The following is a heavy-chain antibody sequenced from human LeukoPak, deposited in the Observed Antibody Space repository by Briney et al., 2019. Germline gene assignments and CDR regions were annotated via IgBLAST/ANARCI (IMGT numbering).Heavy chain of an antibody. J-gene: IGHJ1*01. V-gene: IGHV1-8*03. D-gene: IGHD2-21*02. CDR3: ARGRTANAEYFQH. CDR1: GYTFTSYG. Sequence: GASVKVSCKASGYTFTSYGISWVRQATGQGLEWMGWMNPNSGNTGYAQKFQGRVTITRNTSISTAYMELSSLRSEDTAVYYCARGRTANAEYFQHWGQGTLVTVSS. CDR2: MNPNSGNT.